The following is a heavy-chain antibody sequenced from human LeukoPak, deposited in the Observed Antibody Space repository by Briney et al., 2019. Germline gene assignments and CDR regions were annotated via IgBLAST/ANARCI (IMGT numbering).Heavy chain of an antibody. Sequence: TSETLSLTCTVSGAFIRGSGVYWSWIRQPPGKGLEWIGYIYHSGTTYYSPSLKSRVTISIDTSKNQFSLKLRSVTAADTAVYYYAREQMLPGGYCSGTSCHGDWYFDLWGRGTLVTVSS. CDR1: GAFIRGSGVY. J-gene: IGHJ2*01. D-gene: IGHD2-2*01. CDR2: IYHSGTT. V-gene: IGHV4-30-2*01. CDR3: AREQMLPGGYCSGTSCHGDWYFDL.